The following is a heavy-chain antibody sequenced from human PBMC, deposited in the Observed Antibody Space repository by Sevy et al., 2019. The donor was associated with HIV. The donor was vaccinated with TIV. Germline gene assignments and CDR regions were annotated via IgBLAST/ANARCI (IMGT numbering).Heavy chain of an antibody. J-gene: IGHJ6*02. CDR1: GFTFSYAW. Sequence: GGSLRLSCVASGFTFSYAWMSWVRQAPGKGLEWVGRIKSRPDGGTTDYAAPGKGRFTISRDDSKNTRYLQMNSLKTEDTGVYYCSTDPIIVLLVTDGMDVWGQGTTVTVSS. V-gene: IGHV3-15*01. CDR3: STDPIIVLLVTDGMDV. CDR2: IKSRPDGGTT. D-gene: IGHD2-8*01.